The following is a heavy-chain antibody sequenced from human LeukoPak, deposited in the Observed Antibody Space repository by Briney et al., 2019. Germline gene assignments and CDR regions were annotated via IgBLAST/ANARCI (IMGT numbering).Heavy chain of an antibody. V-gene: IGHV3-23*01. Sequence: QAGGSLRLSCAASGFTFSSYAMSWVRQAPGKGLEWVSAISGSGGSTYYADSVKGRFTISRDNSKNTLYLQMNSLRAEDTAVYYCAKEGDYYDTKDPWVWGQGTMVTVSS. D-gene: IGHD3-22*01. CDR2: ISGSGGST. J-gene: IGHJ3*01. CDR3: AKEGDYYDTKDPWV. CDR1: GFTFSSYA.